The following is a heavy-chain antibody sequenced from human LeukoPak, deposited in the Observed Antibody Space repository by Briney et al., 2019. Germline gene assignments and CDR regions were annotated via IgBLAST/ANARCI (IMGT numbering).Heavy chain of an antibody. D-gene: IGHD3-10*01. CDR2: ISYDGSNK. J-gene: IGHJ1*01. CDR1: GFTFSSYG. CDR3: AKDYGSGSYPRYFQQ. Sequence: GGSLRLSCAASGFTFSSYGVHWVRQAPGKGLEWVAVISYDGSNKYYADSVKGRFTISRDNSKNTLYLQMNSLRAEDTAVYYCAKDYGSGSYPRYFQQWGQGTLVTVSS. V-gene: IGHV3-30*18.